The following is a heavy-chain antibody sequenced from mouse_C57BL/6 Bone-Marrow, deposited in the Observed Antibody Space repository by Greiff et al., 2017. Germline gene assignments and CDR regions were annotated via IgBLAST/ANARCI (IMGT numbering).Heavy chain of an antibody. CDR2: INPGSGGT. Sequence: VQLQESGAELVRPGTSVKVSCKASGYAFTNYLIEWVKQRPGQGLEWIGVINPGSGGTNYNEKFKGKATLTADKSSSTAYMQLSSLTSEDSAVYSCASQDPYYYGSRRYFDVWGTGTTVTVSS. J-gene: IGHJ1*03. D-gene: IGHD1-1*01. CDR1: GYAFTNYL. CDR3: ASQDPYYYGSRRYFDV. V-gene: IGHV1-54*01.